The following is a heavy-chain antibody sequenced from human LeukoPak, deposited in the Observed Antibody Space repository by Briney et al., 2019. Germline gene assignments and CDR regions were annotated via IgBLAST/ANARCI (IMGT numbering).Heavy chain of an antibody. V-gene: IGHV3-23*01. Sequence: PGGSLRLSCAASGFTFSSYAMSWVRQAPGKGLEWVSAISGSGGSTYCADSVKGRFTISRDNSKNTLYLQMNSLRAEDTAVYYCARDSTIPPYYYGMDVWGQGTTVTVSS. CDR2: ISGSGGST. D-gene: IGHD5/OR15-5a*01. CDR1: GFTFSSYA. J-gene: IGHJ6*02. CDR3: ARDSTIPPYYYGMDV.